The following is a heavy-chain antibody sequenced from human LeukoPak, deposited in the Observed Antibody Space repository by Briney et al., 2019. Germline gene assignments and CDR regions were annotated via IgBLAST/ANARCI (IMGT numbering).Heavy chain of an antibody. CDR1: GGSISSYY. D-gene: IGHD2-2*01. CDR2: IYYSGST. V-gene: IGHV4-59*01. CDR3: ARALYRSSTSCPNWFDP. Sequence: PSETLSLTCTVSGGSISSYYWSWIRQPPGKGLEWIGYIYYSGSTNYNPSLKSRVTISVDTSKNQFSLKLSSVTAADTAVYYCARALYRSSTSCPNWFDPWGQGTLVTVSS. J-gene: IGHJ5*02.